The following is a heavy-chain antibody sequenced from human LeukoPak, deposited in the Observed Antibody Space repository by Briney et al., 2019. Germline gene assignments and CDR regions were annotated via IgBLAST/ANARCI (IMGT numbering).Heavy chain of an antibody. CDR3: AGGHSSGWYGIL. J-gene: IGHJ3*01. D-gene: IGHD6-19*01. CDR2: IIPILGIA. CDR1: GGTFSSYA. V-gene: IGHV1-69*04. Sequence: GASVKVSCKASGGTFSSYAISWVRQAPGQGLEWMGRIIPILGIANYAQKFQGRVTITADKSTSTAYMELSSLRSEDTAVYYCAGGHSSGWYGILWGQGTMVTVSS.